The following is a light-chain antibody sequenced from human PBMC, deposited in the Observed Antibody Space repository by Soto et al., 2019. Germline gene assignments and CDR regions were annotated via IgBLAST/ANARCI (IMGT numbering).Light chain of an antibody. CDR2: GAS. Sequence: EIVLTQSPGTLSLSPGERATLSCRASQSVSSSYLAWYQQKPGQAPRTLIYGASCRATGIPDRFSGSGSGTDFTLTISRLEPEDFAVYYCLQYGSSPYTFGQGTELEIK. J-gene: IGKJ2*01. V-gene: IGKV3-20*01. CDR1: QSVSSSY. CDR3: LQYGSSPYT.